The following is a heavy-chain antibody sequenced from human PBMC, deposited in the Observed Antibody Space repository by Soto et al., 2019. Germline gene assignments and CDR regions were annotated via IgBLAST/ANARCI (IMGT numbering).Heavy chain of an antibody. J-gene: IGHJ5*02. CDR2: IYYSGST. CDR3: ARASVLRYFDWLPNWFDP. CDR1: GGSISSGGYY. D-gene: IGHD3-9*01. V-gene: IGHV4-31*03. Sequence: TSETLSLTCTVSGGSISSGGYYWSWIRQHPGKGLEWIGYIYYSGSTYYNPSLKSRVTISVDTSKNQFSLKLSSVTAADTAVYYCARASVLRYFDWLPNWFDPWGQGTLVTVSS.